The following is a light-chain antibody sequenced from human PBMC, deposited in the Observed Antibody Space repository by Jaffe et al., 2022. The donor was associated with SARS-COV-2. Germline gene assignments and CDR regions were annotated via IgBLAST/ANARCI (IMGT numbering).Light chain of an antibody. Sequence: SSELTQDPAVSVALGQTVRVTCQGDSLRSFYASWYQQKPGQAPVLVVYDRNSRPSGIPDRFSGSRSGDTASLTVTGAQAEDEADYYCNSRDSSGNVVFGGGTKLTVL. CDR3: NSRDSSGNVV. V-gene: IGLV3-19*01. J-gene: IGLJ2*01. CDR1: SLRSFY. CDR2: DRN.